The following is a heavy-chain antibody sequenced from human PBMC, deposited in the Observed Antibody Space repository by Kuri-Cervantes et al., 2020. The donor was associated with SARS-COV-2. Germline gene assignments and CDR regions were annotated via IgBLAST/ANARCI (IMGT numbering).Heavy chain of an antibody. V-gene: IGHV4-4*07. CDR3: ARDPLGFTFGGVIVDAFDI. CDR1: GGSISSYY. Sequence: SETLSLTCTVSGGSISSYYWSWIRQPAGKGLEWIGRIYTSGSPNYTPSLKSRVTMSVDTSKNQFSLKLSSVTAADTAVYYCARDPLGFTFGGVIVDAFDIWGQGTMVTVSS. CDR2: IYTSGSP. D-gene: IGHD3-16*02. J-gene: IGHJ3*02.